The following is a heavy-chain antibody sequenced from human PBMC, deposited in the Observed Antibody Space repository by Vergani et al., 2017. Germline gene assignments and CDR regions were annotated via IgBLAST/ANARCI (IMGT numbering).Heavy chain of an antibody. CDR3: ARLGPGIAVAGPEFDY. CDR1: GFTFSSYS. J-gene: IGHJ4*02. D-gene: IGHD6-19*01. Sequence: EVQLVESGGGLVQPGGSLKLSCAASGFTFSSYSMNWVRQAPGKGLEWVSSISSSSSYIYYADSVKGRFTITSDNAKNSLYLQMNSLRAEDTAVYYCARLGPGIAVAGPEFDYWGQGTLVTVSS. CDR2: ISSSSSYI. V-gene: IGHV3-21*01.